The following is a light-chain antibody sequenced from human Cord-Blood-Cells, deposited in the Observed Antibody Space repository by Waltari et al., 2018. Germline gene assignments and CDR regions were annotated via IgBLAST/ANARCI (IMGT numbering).Light chain of an antibody. CDR1: PSVLYSSNNKNY. CDR2: WAS. CDR3: QQYYSTPYT. Sequence: DIVMTQSPDSLAVSLGERATINCKSSPSVLYSSNNKNYLAWYQQKPGQPPKLLIYWASTRESGVPDRFSGSGSVTDFTLTISSLQAEDVAVYYSQQYYSTPYTFGQGTKLEIK. V-gene: IGKV4-1*01. J-gene: IGKJ2*01.